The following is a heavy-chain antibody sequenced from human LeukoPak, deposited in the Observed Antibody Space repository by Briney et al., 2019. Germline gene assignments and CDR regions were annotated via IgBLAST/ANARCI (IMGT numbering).Heavy chain of an antibody. D-gene: IGHD3-22*01. CDR2: INAGNGNT. V-gene: IGHV1-3*01. J-gene: IGHJ4*02. Sequence: ASVKVSCKASGYTFTSYAMHWVRQAPGQRLEWMGWINAGNGNTKYSQKFQGRVTITADESTSTAYMELSSLRSEDTAVYYCAREFSPYDSSGYYYAFDYWGQGTLVTVSS. CDR1: GYTFTSYA. CDR3: AREFSPYDSSGYYYAFDY.